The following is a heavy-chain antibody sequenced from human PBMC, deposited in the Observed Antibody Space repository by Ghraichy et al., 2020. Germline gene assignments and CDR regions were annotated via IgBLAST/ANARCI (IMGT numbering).Heavy chain of an antibody. Sequence: ETLSLTCAASGFTFSSYWMHWVRQGPGKGLVWVSRINSDESSTTYADSVKGRFTISRDNAKNTLYLQMNSLRVEDTAVYYCAREYSSSRYFDYWGQGILVTVSS. D-gene: IGHD6-6*01. J-gene: IGHJ4*02. CDR2: INSDESST. CDR3: AREYSSSRYFDY. CDR1: GFTFSSYW. V-gene: IGHV3-74*01.